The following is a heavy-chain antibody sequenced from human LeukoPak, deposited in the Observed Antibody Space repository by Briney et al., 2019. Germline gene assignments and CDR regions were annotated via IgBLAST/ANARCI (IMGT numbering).Heavy chain of an antibody. V-gene: IGHV4-31*11. D-gene: IGHD1-14*01. Sequence: SETLSLTCAVYGGSFSGYYWSWIRQHPGKGLEWIGYIYYSGSTYYNPSLKSRVTISVDTSKNQFSLKLSSVTAADTAVYYCARDLSPESDAFDIWGQGTMVTVSS. J-gene: IGHJ3*02. CDR2: IYYSGST. CDR3: ARDLSPESDAFDI. CDR1: GGSFSGYY.